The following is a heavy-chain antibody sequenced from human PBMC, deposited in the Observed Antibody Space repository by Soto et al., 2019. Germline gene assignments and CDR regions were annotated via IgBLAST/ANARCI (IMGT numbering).Heavy chain of an antibody. Sequence: QITLEESGPTLVKPTQPLTLTCTFSGFSLSNNGVSVGWIRQPPGKALEWLAFIYWNDDKRYSPSLESRLTITKDTSKNQVFLIMTNVDPADTATYYSARSGVGQWLVPNYWGQGTLVTVSS. V-gene: IGHV2-5*01. D-gene: IGHD6-19*01. CDR3: ARSGVGQWLVPNY. J-gene: IGHJ4*02. CDR1: GFSLSNNGVS. CDR2: IYWNDDK.